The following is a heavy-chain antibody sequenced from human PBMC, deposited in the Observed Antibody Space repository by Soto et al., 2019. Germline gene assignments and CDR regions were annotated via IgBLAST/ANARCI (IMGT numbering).Heavy chain of an antibody. Sequence: GESLKISWKGSGYSFAGYWLPWVRQKPGKGLEWMGRIDPSDSQTYYSPSFRGHVTISVTKTITTVFLQWSSLRASDTAMYYCARQIYDSDTGPNFQYYFDSWGQGTPVTVSS. CDR3: ARQIYDSDTGPNFQYYFDS. CDR1: GYSFAGYW. D-gene: IGHD3-22*01. V-gene: IGHV5-10-1*01. J-gene: IGHJ4*02. CDR2: IDPSDSQT.